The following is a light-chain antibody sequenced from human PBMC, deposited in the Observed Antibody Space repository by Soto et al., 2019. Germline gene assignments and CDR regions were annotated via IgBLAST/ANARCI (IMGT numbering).Light chain of an antibody. J-gene: IGKJ3*01. CDR2: GAS. CDR1: QSVGSGY. CDR3: QQYRTSPPMYT. Sequence: EIVLTQSPGTLSLSPGERATLSFRASQSVGSGYLAWYQQKPGQAPRLLIYGASNRATGILDRFSGSGSGTDFTLTISRLEPEDFAVYYCQQYRTSPPMYTFGPATKVDIK. V-gene: IGKV3-20*01.